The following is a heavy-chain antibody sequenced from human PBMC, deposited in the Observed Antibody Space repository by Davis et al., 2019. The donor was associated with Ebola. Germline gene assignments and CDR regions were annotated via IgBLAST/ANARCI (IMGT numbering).Heavy chain of an antibody. Sequence: GESLKTSCAASGFTFHAYVLHWVRQSPGTGLEWVPAISGSGGSTYYADSVKGRFTVSRDNAKNSLYLQMNSLRAEDTAVYYCARALGGEDDWGQGTLVTVSS. CDR1: GFTFHAYV. CDR3: ARALGGEDD. CDR2: ISGSGGST. J-gene: IGHJ4*02. D-gene: IGHD3-16*01. V-gene: IGHV3-23*01.